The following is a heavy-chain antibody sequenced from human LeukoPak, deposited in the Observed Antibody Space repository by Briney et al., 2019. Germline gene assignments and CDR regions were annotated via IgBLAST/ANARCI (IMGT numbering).Heavy chain of an antibody. Sequence: PGGSLRLSCAASGFSVSSNYMSWVRQTPGKGLECVSLIYSGGNTYYADSVKGRFTISRDNAKNSLYLQMNSLRAEDTAVYYCARASNYYYYYYMDVWGKGTTVTVSS. J-gene: IGHJ6*03. D-gene: IGHD4-11*01. V-gene: IGHV3-53*01. CDR1: GFSVSSNY. CDR3: ARASNYYYYYYMDV. CDR2: IYSGGNT.